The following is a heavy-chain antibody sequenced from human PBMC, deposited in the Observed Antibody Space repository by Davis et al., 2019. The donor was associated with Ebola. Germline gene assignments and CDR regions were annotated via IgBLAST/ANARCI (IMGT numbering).Heavy chain of an antibody. V-gene: IGHV5-10-1*04. CDR2: IDPSDSYT. D-gene: IGHD6-6*01. CDR1: GYSFTSYW. CDR3: ARHGVSLYLSYSSSPFDY. Sequence: GGSLRLSCKGSGYSFTSYWISWVRQMPGKGLEWMGRIDPSDSYTNYSPSFQGQVTISADKSISTAYLQWSSLKASDTAMYYCARHGVSLYLSYSSSPFDYWGQGTLVTVSS. J-gene: IGHJ4*02.